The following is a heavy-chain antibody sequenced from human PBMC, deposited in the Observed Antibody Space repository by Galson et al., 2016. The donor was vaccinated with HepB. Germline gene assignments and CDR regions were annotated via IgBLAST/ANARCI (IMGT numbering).Heavy chain of an antibody. V-gene: IGHV3-23*01. CDR3: VQGSTAPAV. J-gene: IGHJ6*04. D-gene: IGHD2-2*01. CDR1: GFTFRNYG. CDR2: ISRGGDST. Sequence: SLRLSCAASGFTFRNYGMTWVRQAPGKGLEAVSSISRGGDSTDYADSVKGRFTISRDNSKNTLSLQMNSLTADDTAIYYCVQGSTAPAVWGKGTTVTVSS.